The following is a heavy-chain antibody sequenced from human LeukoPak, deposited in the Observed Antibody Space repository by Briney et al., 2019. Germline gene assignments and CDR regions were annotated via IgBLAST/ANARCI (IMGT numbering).Heavy chain of an antibody. Sequence: SETLSLTCTVSGGSISSYYWSWIRQPAGKGLEWIGRIYTSGSTNYNPSLKSRVTMSVDTSKNQFSLKLSSVTAADTAVYYCARSGCSSTSYLFDPWGQGTLVTVSS. CDR2: IYTSGST. D-gene: IGHD2-2*01. J-gene: IGHJ5*02. CDR3: ARSGCSSTSYLFDP. CDR1: GGSISSYY. V-gene: IGHV4-4*07.